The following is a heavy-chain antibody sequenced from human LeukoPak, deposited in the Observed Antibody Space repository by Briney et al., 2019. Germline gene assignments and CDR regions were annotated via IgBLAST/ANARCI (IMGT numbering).Heavy chain of an antibody. CDR1: GYTFTGYY. V-gene: IGHV1-2*02. CDR2: INPNSGGT. Sequence: GASVKVSCKASGYTFTGYYMHWVRQAPGQGLEWMGWINPNSGGTNYAQKFQGRVTMTRDTSISTAYMELSRLRSDDTAVYYFARDLICSSTSCGLDPWGQGTLVTVSS. J-gene: IGHJ5*02. D-gene: IGHD2-2*01. CDR3: ARDLICSSTSCGLDP.